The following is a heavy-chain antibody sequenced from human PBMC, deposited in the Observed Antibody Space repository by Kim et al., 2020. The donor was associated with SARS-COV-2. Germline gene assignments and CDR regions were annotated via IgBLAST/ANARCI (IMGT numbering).Heavy chain of an antibody. D-gene: IGHD3-3*01. Sequence: STNYNPSLKSRVTISVDKSKNQFSLKLSSVTAADTAVYYCARELSEPHGYWGQGTLVTVSS. J-gene: IGHJ4*02. CDR2: ST. CDR3: ARELSEPHGY. V-gene: IGHV4-4*02.